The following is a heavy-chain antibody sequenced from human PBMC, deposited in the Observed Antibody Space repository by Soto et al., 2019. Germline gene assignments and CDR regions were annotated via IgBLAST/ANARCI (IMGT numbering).Heavy chain of an antibody. D-gene: IGHD2-2*01. V-gene: IGHV4-30-4*01. J-gene: IGHJ3*02. CDR1: GGSISSGDYY. CDR2: IYYSGST. Sequence: SETLSLTCTVSGGSISSGDYYWSWIRQPPGKRLEWIGYIYYSGSTYYNPSLKSRVTISVDTSKNQFSLKLSSVTAADTAVYYCAREFQYCIRTSCYLDAFDIWGQGTMVTVSS. CDR3: AREFQYCIRTSCYLDAFDI.